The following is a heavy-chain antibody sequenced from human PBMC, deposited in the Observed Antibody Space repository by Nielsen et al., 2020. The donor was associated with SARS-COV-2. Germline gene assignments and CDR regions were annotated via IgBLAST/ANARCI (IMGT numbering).Heavy chain of an antibody. CDR1: GGSVSSGSYY. CDR3: ARARSVYSGYDYYFQH. Sequence: SETLSLTCTVSGGSVSSGSYYWSWIRQPPGKGLEWIGEINHSGSTNYNPSLKSRVTISVDTSKNQFSLKLSSVTAADTAVYYCARARSVYSGYDYYFQHWGQGTLVTVSS. J-gene: IGHJ1*01. V-gene: IGHV4-61*01. CDR2: INHSGST. D-gene: IGHD5-12*01.